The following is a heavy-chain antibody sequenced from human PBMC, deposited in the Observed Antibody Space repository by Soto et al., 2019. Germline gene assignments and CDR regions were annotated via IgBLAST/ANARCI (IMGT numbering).Heavy chain of an antibody. CDR2: IKQDGSEK. CDR3: ARDLIGWVVVFDY. V-gene: IGHV3-7*05. Sequence: PGGSLRLSCAASGFTFSSYCMSWVRQAPGKGLEWVANIKQDGSEKYYVDSVKGRFTISRDNAKNSLYLQMNSLRAEDTAVYYCARDLIGWVVVFDYWGQGTLVTVSS. CDR1: GFTFSSYC. J-gene: IGHJ4*02. D-gene: IGHD2-15*01.